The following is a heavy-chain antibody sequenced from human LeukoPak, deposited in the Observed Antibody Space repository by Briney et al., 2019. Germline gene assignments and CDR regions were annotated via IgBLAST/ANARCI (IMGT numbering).Heavy chain of an antibody. CDR3: AMGSSVAGTDY. CDR2: INSDGSST. D-gene: IGHD6-19*01. Sequence: GGSLRLSCAASGFTFSSYWMHWVRQAPGKGLVWVSRINSDGSSTSYADSVKGRFTISRDNAKNTLYLQMNSLRAEDTAVYYCAMGSSVAGTDYWGQGTLVTVSS. V-gene: IGHV3-74*01. J-gene: IGHJ4*02. CDR1: GFTFSSYW.